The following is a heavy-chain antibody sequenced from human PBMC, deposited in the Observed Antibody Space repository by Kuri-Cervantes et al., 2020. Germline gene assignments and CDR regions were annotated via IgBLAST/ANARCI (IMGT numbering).Heavy chain of an antibody. D-gene: IGHD3-10*01. V-gene: IGHV4-34*01. CDR1: GGSFSAYY. J-gene: IGHJ5*02. CDR3: ARGGFSYYYGSGWSKSKNWFDP. Sequence: SQTLSLTCAVYGGSFSAYYRSWIRQPPGKGLEWIGEINHSGSTNYNPSLKSRVTISVDTSKNQFSLKLSSVTAADTAVYYGARGGFSYYYGSGWSKSKNWFDPWGQGTLVTVSS. CDR2: INHSGST.